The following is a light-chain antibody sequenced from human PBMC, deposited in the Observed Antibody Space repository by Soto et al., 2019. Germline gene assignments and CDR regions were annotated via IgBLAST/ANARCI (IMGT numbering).Light chain of an antibody. CDR2: DAS. Sequence: EKVMKQSAATLSLSPGERATLSCRASQSVSSYLAWYQQKPGQAPRLLIYDASNRATGIPARFSGSGSGTDFTLTFSSLEPEDFAIYYCQKFDGTGTFGQGTKVDIK. V-gene: IGKV3-11*01. J-gene: IGKJ1*01. CDR3: QKFDGTGT. CDR1: QSVSSY.